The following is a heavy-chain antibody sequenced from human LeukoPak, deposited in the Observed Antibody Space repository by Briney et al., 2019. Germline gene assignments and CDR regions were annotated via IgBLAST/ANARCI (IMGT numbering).Heavy chain of an antibody. D-gene: IGHD6-13*01. Sequence: PGGSLRLSCAASGFRVTSNYMSWVRQAPGKGLEWVSVIYSGGSTYYADSVKGRFNLSRDDYKNTLSLQISNQRAEDTAVYFCAREISDSSRWYGGFDYWGQGTLVIVS. V-gene: IGHV3-53*01. CDR3: AREISDSSRWYGGFDY. CDR2: IYSGGST. J-gene: IGHJ4*02. CDR1: GFRVTSNY.